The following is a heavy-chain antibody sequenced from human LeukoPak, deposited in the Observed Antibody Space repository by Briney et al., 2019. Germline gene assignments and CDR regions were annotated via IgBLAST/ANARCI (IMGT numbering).Heavy chain of an antibody. V-gene: IGHV4-59*07. J-gene: IGHJ3*02. CDR1: GDFITIYY. CDR2: MYHTGTS. Sequence: SDTLSLTCSVSGDFITIYYWNCIRESPGKGREGIGYMYHTGTSDYNPPLQSGVPISLDKPNNKVSLTLTTVTAADTAVYYCATTRGYSTNDAFDIWGQGTGVTVSS. D-gene: IGHD5-18*01. CDR3: ATTRGYSTNDAFDI.